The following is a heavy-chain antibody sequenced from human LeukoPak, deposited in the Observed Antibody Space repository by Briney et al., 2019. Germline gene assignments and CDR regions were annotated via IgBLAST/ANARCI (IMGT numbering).Heavy chain of an antibody. J-gene: IGHJ4*02. Sequence: GGSLRLSCTASGFTFGDYTITWIRQAPGKGLEWVGFIRNKADGGTPECAASVKGRFTISRDDSKSIAYLQMNSLKTDDTAVYYCTRDPPTRYWGQGTLVSVSS. V-gene: IGHV3-49*03. CDR3: TRDPPTRY. CDR2: IRNKADGGTP. D-gene: IGHD1-26*01. CDR1: GFTFGDYT.